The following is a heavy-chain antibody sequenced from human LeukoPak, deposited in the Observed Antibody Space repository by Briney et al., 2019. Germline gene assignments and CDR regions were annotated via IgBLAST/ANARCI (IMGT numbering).Heavy chain of an antibody. CDR3: ARGVAGYFDY. CDR2: IYSDGST. V-gene: IGHV3-66*01. Sequence: GGSLRLSCAASGFTVSSNYMSWVRQAPGKGLEWVSVIYSDGSTYYADSVKGRFSISRDNSKNTLYLQMNSLRAEDTAVYYCARGVAGYFDYWGQGTLVTVSS. J-gene: IGHJ4*02. CDR1: GFTVSSNY. D-gene: IGHD2-15*01.